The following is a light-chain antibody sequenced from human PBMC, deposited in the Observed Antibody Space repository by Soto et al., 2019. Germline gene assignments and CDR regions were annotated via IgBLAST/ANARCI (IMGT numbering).Light chain of an antibody. J-gene: IGKJ4*01. V-gene: IGKV3-11*01. Sequence: EIVLTQSPATLSLSPGERATLSCRASQSVSSYLAWYQQKPGQAPRLLIYDASNRATGIPARFSGSGCGTDFTLTISSLEPEDFAVYYCHQRANWPPFTFGGGTRVEIK. CDR3: HQRANWPPFT. CDR2: DAS. CDR1: QSVSSY.